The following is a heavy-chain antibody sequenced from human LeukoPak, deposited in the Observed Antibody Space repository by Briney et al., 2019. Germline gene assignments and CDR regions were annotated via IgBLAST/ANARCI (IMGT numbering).Heavy chain of an antibody. CDR1: GGSISSSSYY. Sequence: SSETLSLTCTVSGGSISSSSYYWGWIRQPPGKGLEWIGSIYYSGSTYYNPSLKSRVTISVDTSKNQFSLKLSSVTAADTAVYYCALGIAAAGPDYWGQGTLVTVSS. CDR3: ALGIAAAGPDY. D-gene: IGHD6-13*01. J-gene: IGHJ4*02. CDR2: IYYSGST. V-gene: IGHV4-39*01.